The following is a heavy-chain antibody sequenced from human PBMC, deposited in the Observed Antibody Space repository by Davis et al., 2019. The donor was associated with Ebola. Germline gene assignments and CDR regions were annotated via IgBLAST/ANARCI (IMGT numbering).Heavy chain of an antibody. CDR2: ISSDSDYI. J-gene: IGHJ6*02. Sequence: GESLKISCAVSGFTFTTYSMSWVRQAPGKALEWVSSISSDSDYIHYADSAKGRFTISRDNAKNSLFLQMNSLRAEDTAVYYCARDRPLDFFFGDYYGMDVWGQGTTVAVSS. D-gene: IGHD3-16*01. CDR3: ARDRPLDFFFGDYYGMDV. CDR1: GFTFTTYS. V-gene: IGHV3-21*01.